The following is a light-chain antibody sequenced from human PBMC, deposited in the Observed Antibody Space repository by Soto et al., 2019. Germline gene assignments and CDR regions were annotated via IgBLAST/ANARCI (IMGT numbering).Light chain of an antibody. Sequence: QSALTQPASVSGSPGQSITISCTGTSSDVGGYNYVSWYQQHPGKAPKLMIYDVSNRPSGVSNRFSGSKSGNTASLTISGLQAEDEADYYCNSCTRSSTYVFGTGTKVTVL. CDR2: DVS. CDR1: SSDVGGYNY. J-gene: IGLJ1*01. CDR3: NSCTRSSTYV. V-gene: IGLV2-14*01.